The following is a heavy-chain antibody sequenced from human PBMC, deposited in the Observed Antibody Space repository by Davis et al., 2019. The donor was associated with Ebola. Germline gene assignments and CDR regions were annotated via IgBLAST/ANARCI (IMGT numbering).Heavy chain of an antibody. Sequence: MPSETLSLTCTVSGGSISSGGYYWSWIRQHPGKGLEWIGYIYYSGSTYYNPSLKSRVTISVDTSKNQFSLKLSSVTAADTAVYCCARVLWDFGSGSYDYYYYGMDVWGQGTTVTVSS. CDR1: GGSISSGGYY. D-gene: IGHD3-10*01. V-gene: IGHV4-30-4*08. CDR2: IYYSGST. CDR3: ARVLWDFGSGSYDYYYYGMDV. J-gene: IGHJ6*02.